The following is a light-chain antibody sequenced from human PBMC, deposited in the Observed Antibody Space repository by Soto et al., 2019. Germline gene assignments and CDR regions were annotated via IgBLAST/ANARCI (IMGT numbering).Light chain of an antibody. CDR3: QQYDTYWT. V-gene: IGKV1-5*03. J-gene: IGKJ1*01. CDR1: QSISSW. Sequence: DNHMTQSPSTLSAFFVDIVTITCPASQSISSWLAWYQKKPGRAPKLLIYKASSLESGVPSRFSGSGSGTEFILTISSLQPDDFATYYCQQYDTYWTFGQGTKVDIK. CDR2: KAS.